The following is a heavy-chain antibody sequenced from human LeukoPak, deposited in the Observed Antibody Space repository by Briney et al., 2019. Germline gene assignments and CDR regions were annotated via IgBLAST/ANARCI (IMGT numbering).Heavy chain of an antibody. J-gene: IGHJ4*02. D-gene: IGHD6-13*01. CDR1: GGSISSYY. CDR3: ARKGPIAATGPDY. CDR2: IYNSRDT. V-gene: IGHV4-59*01. Sequence: PPETLSLTCTVSGGSISSYYWSWIRQPPGKGLEWLGYIYNSRDTNYNPSLKSRVTFSADTSKNQFSLKLSSVTAADTAVYYCARKGPIAATGPDYWGQGTLVTVSS.